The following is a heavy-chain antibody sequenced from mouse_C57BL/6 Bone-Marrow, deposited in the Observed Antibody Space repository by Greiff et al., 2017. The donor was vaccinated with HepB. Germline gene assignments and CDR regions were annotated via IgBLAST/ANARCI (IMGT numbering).Heavy chain of an antibody. Sequence: VHVKQSGAELVRPGASVKLSCTASGFNIKDDYMHWVKQRPEQGLEWIGWIDPENGDTEYASKFQGKATITADTSSNTAYLQLSSLTSEDTAVYYCTTIYDYDVAYYAMDYWGQGTSVTVSS. CDR3: TTIYDYDVAYYAMDY. J-gene: IGHJ4*01. CDR1: GFNIKDDY. CDR2: IDPENGDT. D-gene: IGHD2-4*01. V-gene: IGHV14-4*01.